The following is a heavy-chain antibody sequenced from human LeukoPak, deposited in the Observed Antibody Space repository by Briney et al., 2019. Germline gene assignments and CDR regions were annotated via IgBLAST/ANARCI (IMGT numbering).Heavy chain of an antibody. CDR1: GYTFTGYY. J-gene: IGHJ4*02. CDR3: ARELYGGNSEGY. Sequence: GASVRVSCKASGYTFTGYYMHWVRQAPGQGLEWMGWINPNSGGTNYAQKFQGRVTMTRDTSISTAYMELSRLRSDDTAVYYCARELYGGNSEGYWGQGTLVTVSS. V-gene: IGHV1-2*02. CDR2: INPNSGGT. D-gene: IGHD4-17*01.